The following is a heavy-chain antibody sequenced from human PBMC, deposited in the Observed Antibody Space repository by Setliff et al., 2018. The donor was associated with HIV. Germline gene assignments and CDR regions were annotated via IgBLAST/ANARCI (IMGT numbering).Heavy chain of an antibody. Sequence: SGPLSLPGTVSGASISDGTYYWSWIRQPAGKGLEWIGHIYIRGGTTNYSPSLKSRVTISLDTSKNQFSLSLSSVTASDTALYYCARSQETSVAATEIWGEGTMVTVSS. V-gene: IGHV4-61*09. CDR2: IYIRGGTT. J-gene: IGHJ3*02. CDR1: GASISDGTYY. CDR3: ARSQETSVAATEI.